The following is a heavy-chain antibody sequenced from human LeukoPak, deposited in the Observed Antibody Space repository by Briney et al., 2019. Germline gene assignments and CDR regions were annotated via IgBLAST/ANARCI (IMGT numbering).Heavy chain of an antibody. J-gene: IGHJ5*02. CDR1: GFTFSSYS. Sequence: GGSLRLSCAASGFTFSSYSMNWVRQAPGKGLEWVSSISSSNSYIYYADSVKGRFTISRDNAKNSLYLQMNSLRAEDTAVYYCARGLAINWFDPWGQGTLVTVSS. CDR2: ISSSNSYI. V-gene: IGHV3-21*01. D-gene: IGHD6-19*01. CDR3: ARGLAINWFDP.